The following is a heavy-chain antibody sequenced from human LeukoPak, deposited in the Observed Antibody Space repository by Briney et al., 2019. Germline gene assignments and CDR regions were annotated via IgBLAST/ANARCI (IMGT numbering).Heavy chain of an antibody. J-gene: IGHJ4*02. CDR3: ARGLRNPGTTPFYFDY. CDR1: GGSISSGGYY. D-gene: IGHD1-7*01. Sequence: SQTLSLTCTVSGGSISSGGYYWSWIRQPPGKGLEWIGYIYHSGSTYYNPSLKSRVTISVDRSKNQFSLKLSSVTAADTAVYYCARGLRNPGTTPFYFDYWGQGTLVTVSS. V-gene: IGHV4-30-2*01. CDR2: IYHSGST.